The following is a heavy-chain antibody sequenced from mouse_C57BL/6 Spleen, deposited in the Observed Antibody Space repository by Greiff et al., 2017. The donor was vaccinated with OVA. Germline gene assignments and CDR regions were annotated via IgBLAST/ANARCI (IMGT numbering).Heavy chain of an antibody. CDR3: ARNYDYDRAYFDY. V-gene: IGHV1-52*01. CDR2: IDPSDSET. CDR1: GYTFTSYW. D-gene: IGHD2-4*01. Sequence: QVQLQQPGAELVRPGSSVKLSCKASGYTFTSYWMHWVKQRPIQGLEWIGNIDPSDSETHYNQKFKDKATLTVDKSSSTAYMQLSSLTSEDSAVYYCARNYDYDRAYFDYWGQGTTLTVSS. J-gene: IGHJ2*01.